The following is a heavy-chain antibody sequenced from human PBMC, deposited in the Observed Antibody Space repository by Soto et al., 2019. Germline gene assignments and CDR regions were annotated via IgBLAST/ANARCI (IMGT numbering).Heavy chain of an antibody. V-gene: IGHV3-7*03. CDR3: ARGRRDY. Sequence: EVQLAQSGGGLVQPGESLRLSCKASGFTFSTYSMTWVRQAPGKGLEWVAAIAEDGTVKYYVDSVKGRFTISRDNAKTSLFLQMNSLRVEDTALYYCARGRRDYWGQGTLVTVSS. CDR2: IAEDGTVK. CDR1: GFTFSTYS. J-gene: IGHJ4*02.